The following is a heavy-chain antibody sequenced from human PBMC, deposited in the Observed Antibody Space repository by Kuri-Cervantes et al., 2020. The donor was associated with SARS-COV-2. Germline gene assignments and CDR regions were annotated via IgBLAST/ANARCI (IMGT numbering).Heavy chain of an antibody. CDR2: FYSTGVT. J-gene: IGHJ5*02. D-gene: IGHD1-26*01. CDR1: GGSINDYY. Sequence: SEPLSLTCTVSGGSINDYYWGWIRQPPGKGLEWIGYFYSTGVTNYDPSLKTRVTISTDASKNQLSLKLTSVTAADTAVYYCARDNILFSGSGFDTWGQGALVTVSS. CDR3: ARDNILFSGSGFDT. V-gene: IGHV4-59*01.